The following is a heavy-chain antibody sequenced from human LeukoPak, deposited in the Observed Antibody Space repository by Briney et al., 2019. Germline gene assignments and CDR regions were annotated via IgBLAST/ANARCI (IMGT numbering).Heavy chain of an antibody. D-gene: IGHD2/OR15-2a*01. J-gene: IGHJ6*03. CDR3: ARGLSNRPRPPRGYHMDV. Sequence: PSETLSLTCAVYGGSFSGYYWSWIRQPPGKGLEWIGEINHSGSTNYNPSLKSRVTISVDTSKNQFSLKLSSVTAADTAVYYCARGLSNRPRPPRGYHMDVWGKGTTVTVSS. CDR2: INHSGST. CDR1: GGSFSGYY. V-gene: IGHV4-34*01.